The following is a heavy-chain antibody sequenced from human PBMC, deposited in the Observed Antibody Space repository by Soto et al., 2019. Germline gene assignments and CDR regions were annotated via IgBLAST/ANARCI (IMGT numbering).Heavy chain of an antibody. D-gene: IGHD2-2*01. CDR2: ISGSGGST. Sequence: PGGSLRLSCAASGFTFSSYAMSWVRQAPGKGLEWVSTISGSGGSTYYADSVKGRFTIPRDNSKNTLYLQMSSLRAEDTAVYYCARFCISTSCYASFDYWGQGTLVTVSS. V-gene: IGHV3-23*01. CDR1: GFTFSSYA. CDR3: ARFCISTSCYASFDY. J-gene: IGHJ4*02.